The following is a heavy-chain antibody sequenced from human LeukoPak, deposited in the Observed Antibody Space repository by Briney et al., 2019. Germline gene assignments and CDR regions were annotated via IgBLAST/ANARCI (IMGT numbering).Heavy chain of an antibody. CDR1: GGSFSGYY. Sequence: SETLSLTCAVYGGSFSGYYWSWIRQPPGKGLEWIGEINHSGSTNYNPSLKSRVTISVDTSKNQFSLKLSSVTAADTAVYYCARHLRYVRKFDYWGQGTLVTVSS. V-gene: IGHV4-34*01. CDR3: ARHLRYVRKFDY. CDR2: INHSGST. J-gene: IGHJ4*02. D-gene: IGHD3-10*02.